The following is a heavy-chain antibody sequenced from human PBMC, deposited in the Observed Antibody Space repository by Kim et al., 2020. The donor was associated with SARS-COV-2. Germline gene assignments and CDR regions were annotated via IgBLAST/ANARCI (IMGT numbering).Heavy chain of an antibody. D-gene: IGHD1-1*01. CDR3: ARSTGTAFDY. Sequence: STYYNPSLRSRVNISVDTAKNEFSLQPSSVTAADTAVYYCARSTGTAFDYWGQGTLVTVSS. V-gene: IGHV4-31*02. CDR2: ST. J-gene: IGHJ4*02.